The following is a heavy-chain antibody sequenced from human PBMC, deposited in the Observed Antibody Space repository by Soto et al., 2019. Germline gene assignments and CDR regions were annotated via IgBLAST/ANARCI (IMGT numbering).Heavy chain of an antibody. J-gene: IGHJ6*02. Sequence: EVQLVESGGGLVQRGGSLRLSCAASGLTFSSYSMNWVRQAPGKGLEWVSYISSSSSTIYYADSVKGRFTISRDNAKNSLYLQMNSLRAEDTAVYYGAFGEESRSYYYGMDVWGQGTTVTVSS. D-gene: IGHD3-10*01. CDR1: GLTFSSYS. CDR2: ISSSSSTI. CDR3: AFGEESRSYYYGMDV. V-gene: IGHV3-48*01.